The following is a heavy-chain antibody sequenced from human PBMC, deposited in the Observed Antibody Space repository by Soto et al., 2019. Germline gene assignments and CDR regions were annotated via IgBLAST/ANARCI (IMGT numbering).Heavy chain of an antibody. Sequence: SEPLCLTCTVSGGSVSGGTYYWRWIRQPAGRGLEWLGYMHYSGSTTYNPSLKSRVTISVDTSKNQFALKLSSVTAADTAVYECAIGSMVSEIFGVFSNYSMDVVGQGSTVTVS. J-gene: IGHJ6*02. CDR2: MHYSGST. D-gene: IGHD3-3*01. CDR3: AIGSMVSEIFGVFSNYSMDV. V-gene: IGHV4-61*01. CDR1: GGSVSGGTYY.